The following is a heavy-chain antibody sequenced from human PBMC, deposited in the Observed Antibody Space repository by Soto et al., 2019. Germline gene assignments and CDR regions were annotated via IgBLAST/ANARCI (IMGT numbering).Heavy chain of an antibody. J-gene: IGHJ4*02. Sequence: QVQLVQSGAEVKKPGSSVKVSCKASGGTFRSYAISWVRQAPGQGLEWMGGIIPIFGTANYAQKFQGRVTITADDSTSTAYMELSSLRSEDTAVYYCARAQGYYDSSGYYFFDYWGQGTLVTVSS. D-gene: IGHD3-22*01. CDR2: IIPIFGTA. CDR3: ARAQGYYDSSGYYFFDY. V-gene: IGHV1-69*01. CDR1: GGTFRSYA.